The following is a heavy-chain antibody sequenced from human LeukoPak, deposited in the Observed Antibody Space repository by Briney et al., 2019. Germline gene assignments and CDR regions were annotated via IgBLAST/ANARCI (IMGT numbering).Heavy chain of an antibody. Sequence: SGPTLVKPPQTLTLTCTFSGFSLSTSGVGVGWIRQPPGKALEWLALIYWDDDKRYSPSLKSRLTITKDTSKNQVVLTMTNMDPVDTATYYCAHISGSFLPTNWFDPWGQGTLVTVSS. CDR3: AHISGSFLPTNWFDP. CDR2: IYWDDDK. V-gene: IGHV2-5*02. J-gene: IGHJ5*02. D-gene: IGHD1-26*01. CDR1: GFSLSTSGVG.